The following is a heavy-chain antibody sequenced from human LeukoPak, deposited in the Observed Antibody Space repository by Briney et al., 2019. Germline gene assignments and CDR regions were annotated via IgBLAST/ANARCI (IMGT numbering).Heavy chain of an antibody. CDR2: FDPEDGET. CDR1: GYTLTELS. J-gene: IGHJ6*04. V-gene: IGHV1-24*01. Sequence: AASVKVSCKVSGYTLTELSMHWVRQAPGKGLGWMGGFDPEDGETIYAQKFQGRVTMTEDTSTDTAYMELSSLRSEDTAVYYCATDASARRYYYYGMDVWGKGTTVTVSS. D-gene: IGHD3-16*01. CDR3: ATDASARRYYYYGMDV.